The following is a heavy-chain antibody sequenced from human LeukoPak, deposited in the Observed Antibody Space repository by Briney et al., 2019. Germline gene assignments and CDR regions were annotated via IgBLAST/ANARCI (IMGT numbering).Heavy chain of an antibody. Sequence: GASVKVSCKASGNTFTSYGISWVRQAPGQGLEWMGWMNPKSGDTGYEQKFQGRVTITRDSSISTVYMELSSLRSEDTALYYCARGRDMDVWGKGTSVTVSS. CDR1: GNTFTSYG. CDR2: MNPKSGDT. J-gene: IGHJ6*03. CDR3: ARGRDMDV. V-gene: IGHV1-8*02.